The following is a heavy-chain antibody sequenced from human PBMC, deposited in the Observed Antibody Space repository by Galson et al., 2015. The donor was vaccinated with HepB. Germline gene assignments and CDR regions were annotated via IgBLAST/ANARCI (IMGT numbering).Heavy chain of an antibody. J-gene: IGHJ4*02. CDR3: ARVGDAYYFGSGSYELDY. CDR2: ISRNSIYI. CDR1: GFTFSSYT. D-gene: IGHD3-10*01. Sequence: SLRLSCAASGFTFSSYTMNWVRQAPGKGLEWVSSISRNSIYIYNTDSVKGRFTIYRDNAKNSLYLQINSLRAEDTAVYYCARVGDAYYFGSGSYELDYWGQGTLVTASS. V-gene: IGHV3-21*01.